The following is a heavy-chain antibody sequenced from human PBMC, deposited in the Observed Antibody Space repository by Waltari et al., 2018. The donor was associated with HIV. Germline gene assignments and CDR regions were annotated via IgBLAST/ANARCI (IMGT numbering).Heavy chain of an antibody. CDR3: ARQPPCSGGSCFAGYGMDV. J-gene: IGHJ6*02. CDR2: MDPSDSYI. V-gene: IGHV5-10-1*01. Sequence: EVQLVQSGAEVKKPGESLRISCKGSGYTFASHWISWVRQMPGKGLEWMGRMDPSDSYINFSPSFQGHVTISVDKAISTVYLQWRSLKASDTAMYYCARQPPCSGGSCFAGYGMDVWGQGTTVTVSS. CDR1: GYTFASHW. D-gene: IGHD2-15*01.